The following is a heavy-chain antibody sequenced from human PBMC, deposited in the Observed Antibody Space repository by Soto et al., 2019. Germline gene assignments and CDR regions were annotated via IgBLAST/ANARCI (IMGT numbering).Heavy chain of an antibody. CDR2: IIPIFGTA. D-gene: IGHD5-12*01. Sequence: QVQRVQSGAEVKKPGSSVKVSCKASGGTFSSYAISWVRQAPGQGLEWMGGIIPIFGTANYAQKFQGRVTITADESTSTAYMELSSLRSEDTAVYYCARDIVATIIFRNYYYYGMDVWGQGTTVTVSS. CDR1: GGTFSSYA. J-gene: IGHJ6*02. V-gene: IGHV1-69*01. CDR3: ARDIVATIIFRNYYYYGMDV.